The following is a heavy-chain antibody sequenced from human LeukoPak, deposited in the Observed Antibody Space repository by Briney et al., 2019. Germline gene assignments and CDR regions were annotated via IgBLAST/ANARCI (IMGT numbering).Heavy chain of an antibody. V-gene: IGHV1-2*02. CDR3: ARVYRPKNSFGELLLADAFDI. CDR1: GYTFTGYY. D-gene: IGHD3-10*01. Sequence: GASVKVSCKASGYTFTGYYMHWVRQAPGQGLEWMGWINPNSGGTNYAQKFQGRVTMTRDTSISTAYMELSRLRSDDTAVYYCARVYRPKNSFGELLLADAFDIWGQGTMVTVSS. CDR2: INPNSGGT. J-gene: IGHJ3*02.